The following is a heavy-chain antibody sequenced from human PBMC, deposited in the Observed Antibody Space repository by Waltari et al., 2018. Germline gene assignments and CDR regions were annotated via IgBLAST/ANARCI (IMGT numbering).Heavy chain of an antibody. D-gene: IGHD3-9*01. Sequence: QVQLVQSGAEVKKPGSSVKVSCKASGGTFSSYAISWVRQAPGHGLEWMGGIIPILGIANYAQKFQGRVTITADKSTSTAYMELSSLRSEDTAVYYCARDGALVLRYFDGPGEAFDIWGQGTMVTVSS. V-gene: IGHV1-69*10. CDR3: ARDGALVLRYFDGPGEAFDI. J-gene: IGHJ3*02. CDR1: GGTFSSYA. CDR2: IIPILGIA.